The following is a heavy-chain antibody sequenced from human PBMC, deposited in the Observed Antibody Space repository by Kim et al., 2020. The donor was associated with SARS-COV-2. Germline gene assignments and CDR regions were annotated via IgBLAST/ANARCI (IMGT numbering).Heavy chain of an antibody. V-gene: IGHV4-61*01. CDR3: ARGPFCSGTSCYVIDP. Sequence: SETLSLTCTVSGGSVSSGSYYWSWIRQPPVKGLEWIGYVYYSGSTNCNPSLKSRVTISVDTSKNQFSLKLRSVTAADTSVYYCARGPFCSGTSCYVIDP. D-gene: IGHD2-2*01. CDR1: GGSVSSGSYY. J-gene: IGHJ5*02. CDR2: VYYSGST.